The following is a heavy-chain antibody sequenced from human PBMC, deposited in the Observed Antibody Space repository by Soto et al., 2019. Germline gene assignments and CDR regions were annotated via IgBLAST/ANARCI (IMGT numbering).Heavy chain of an antibody. V-gene: IGHV3-23*01. CDR3: VKWNGYCEC. CDR2: FSGGSGTT. D-gene: IGHD1-1*01. J-gene: IGHJ4*02. Sequence: VQLLESGGGLVQPGGSLRLSCVVSGFTFPNYGVTWVRQAPGKGLEWVAGFSGGSGTTHYRDSVKGRFTISRDDSKSSAYLHMNSLGVDDTAVYYCVKWNGYCECWGQGTLVTVSS. CDR1: GFTFPNYG.